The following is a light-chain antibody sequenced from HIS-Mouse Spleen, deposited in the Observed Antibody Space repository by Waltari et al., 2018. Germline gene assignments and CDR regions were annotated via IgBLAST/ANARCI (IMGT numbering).Light chain of an antibody. Sequence: DIQLTQSPSFLSASVGDRVTITCRASQGISSYLAWYQQKPGKAPKLLIYAASTLQSGVPSRFSGSGSGTEFTLTISRLQPEDLATYYCQQLNSYPPTFGQGTKVEIK. CDR3: QQLNSYPPT. CDR2: AAS. J-gene: IGKJ1*01. CDR1: QGISSY. V-gene: IGKV1-9*01.